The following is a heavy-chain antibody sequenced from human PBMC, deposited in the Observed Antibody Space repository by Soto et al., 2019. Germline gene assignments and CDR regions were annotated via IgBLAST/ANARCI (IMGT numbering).Heavy chain of an antibody. CDR2: IYYSGST. J-gene: IGHJ3*02. D-gene: IGHD3-10*01. CDR1: GGSSSSYY. CDR3: ARVWGGAFDI. Sequence: SETLSGIWTVSGGSSSSYYWSWIRQPPGKGLEWIGYIYYSGSTNYNPSLKSRVTISVDTSKNQFSLKLSSVTAADTAVYYCARVWGGAFDIRGQGQMFSVSS. V-gene: IGHV4-59*01.